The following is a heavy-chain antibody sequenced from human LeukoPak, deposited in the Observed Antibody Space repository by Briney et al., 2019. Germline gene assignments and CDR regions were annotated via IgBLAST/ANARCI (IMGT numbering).Heavy chain of an antibody. J-gene: IGHJ6*03. D-gene: IGHD5-18*01. CDR2: INHSGST. CDR1: GGSFSGYY. Sequence: SETLSLTCAVYGGSFSGYYWSWIRQPPGKGLEWIGEINHSGSTNYNPSLKSRVTISVDTSKNQFSLKLSSVTAADTAVYYCARGVGYGYRYYYYYYMDVWGKGTTVTVSS. CDR3: ARGVGYGYRYYYYYYMDV. V-gene: IGHV4-34*01.